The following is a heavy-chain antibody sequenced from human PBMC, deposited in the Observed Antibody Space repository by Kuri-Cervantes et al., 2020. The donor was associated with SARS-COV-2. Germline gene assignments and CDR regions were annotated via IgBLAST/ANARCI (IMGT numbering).Heavy chain of an antibody. D-gene: IGHD5-24*01. CDR2: IYYSGST. J-gene: IGHJ3*02. CDR1: GGSISSYY. CDR3: ARDKLQFDAFDI. Sequence: SETLSLTCTVSGGSISSYYWSWIRQPPGKGLEWIGYIYYSGSTNYNPSLKSRVTISVDTSKDQFSLKLSSVTAADTAVYCCARDKLQFDAFDIWGQETMVTVSS. V-gene: IGHV4-59*01.